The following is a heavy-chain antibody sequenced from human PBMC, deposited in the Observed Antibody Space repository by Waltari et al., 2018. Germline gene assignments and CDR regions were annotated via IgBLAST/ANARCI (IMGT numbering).Heavy chain of an antibody. J-gene: IGHJ4*02. CDR1: GFTVSNYW. CDR3: ARDGGRNLDY. V-gene: IGHV3-74*01. D-gene: IGHD6-25*01. Sequence: EVQVVDSGGGLVQPGGSLRLSCAASGFTVSNYWIHWVRHAPGKGLGWGAMMGTDGRGRRYADSVKGRFTISRDNVKNMLYLQMDSLRAEDTAVYYCARDGGRNLDYWGQGTLVVVSS. CDR2: MGTDGRGR.